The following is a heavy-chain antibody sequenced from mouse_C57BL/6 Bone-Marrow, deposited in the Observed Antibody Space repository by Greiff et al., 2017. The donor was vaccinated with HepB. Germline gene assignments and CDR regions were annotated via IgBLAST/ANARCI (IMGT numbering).Heavy chain of an antibody. D-gene: IGHD4-1*01. CDR2: IDPEDGET. J-gene: IGHJ4*01. V-gene: IGHV14-2*01. Sequence: EVQLQQSGAELVKPGASVKLSCPASGFNIKDYYMHWVKQRTEQGMEWIGRIDPEDGETKYAPKFQVKATITADTSSNTAYLQLSSLTSEDTAVYYCARAVLGLGAMDYWGQGTSVTVSS. CDR3: ARAVLGLGAMDY. CDR1: GFNIKDYY.